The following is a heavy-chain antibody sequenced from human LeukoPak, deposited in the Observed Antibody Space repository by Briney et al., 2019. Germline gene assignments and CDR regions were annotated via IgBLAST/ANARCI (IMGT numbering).Heavy chain of an antibody. CDR2: INHSGST. CDR1: GGSFSGYY. J-gene: IGHJ4*02. CDR3: ARGPDYDFWSGYYKDY. V-gene: IGHV4-34*01. Sequence: SETLSLTCAVYGGSFSGYYWSWIRQPPGKGLEWIGEINHSGSTNYNPSLESRVTISVDTSKNQFSLKLSSVTAADTAVYYCARGPDYDFWSGYYKDYWGQGTLVTVSS. D-gene: IGHD3-3*01.